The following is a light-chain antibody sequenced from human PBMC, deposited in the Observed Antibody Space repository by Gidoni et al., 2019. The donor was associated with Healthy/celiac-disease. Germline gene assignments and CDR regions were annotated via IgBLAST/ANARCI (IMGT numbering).Light chain of an antibody. V-gene: IGKV3-15*01. CDR1: QRVSSN. CDR2: GAS. Sequence: EIVMTQSPATLSVSSGERATLSCRANQRVSSNVAWYQQKPGQAPRLLIYGASTRATGIPARFSGSGSGTEFTLTISSLQSEDFAVYYCQQYNNWPPWTFGQGTKVEIK. CDR3: QQYNNWPPWT. J-gene: IGKJ1*01.